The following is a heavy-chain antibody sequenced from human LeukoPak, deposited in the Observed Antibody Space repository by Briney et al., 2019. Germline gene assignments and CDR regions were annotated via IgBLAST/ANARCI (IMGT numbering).Heavy chain of an antibody. D-gene: IGHD5-18*01. CDR3: ARIPGYGRYYYYMDV. Sequence: PSEPLSLPCTVSGGSISSSSYYWGWIRQPPGQGLEWIGSIYCSGSTYYNPSLKGRVTISVDTSKNQFSLKLSSVAAADTAVYYCARIPGYGRYYYYMDVWGKGTTVTVSS. CDR1: GGSISSSSYY. V-gene: IGHV4-39*01. J-gene: IGHJ6*03. CDR2: IYCSGST.